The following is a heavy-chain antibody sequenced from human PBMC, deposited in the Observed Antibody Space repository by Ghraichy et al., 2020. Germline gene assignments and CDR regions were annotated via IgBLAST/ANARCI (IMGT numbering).Heavy chain of an antibody. CDR2: INPNSGGT. J-gene: IGHJ4*02. V-gene: IGHV1-2*02. CDR3: ARANLYYYDSSGYYV. D-gene: IGHD3-22*01. Sequence: ASVKVSCKASGYTFTGYYMHWVRQAPGQGLEWMGWINPNSGGTNYAQKFQGRVTMTRDTSISTAYMELSRLRSDDTAVYYCARANLYYYDSSGYYVWGQGTLVTVSS. CDR1: GYTFTGYY.